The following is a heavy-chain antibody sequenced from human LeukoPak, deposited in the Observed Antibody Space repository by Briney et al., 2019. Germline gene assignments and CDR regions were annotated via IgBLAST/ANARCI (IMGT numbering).Heavy chain of an antibody. V-gene: IGHV4-61*02. CDR1: GGSISSGSYY. D-gene: IGHD3-16*02. J-gene: IGHJ4*02. CDR3: ARGRYGYVWGSYRFDY. Sequence: PSQTLSLTCTVSGGSISSGSYYWSWIRQPAGKGLEWIGRIYTSGSTNYNPSLKSRVTISVDTSKNQFSLKLSSVTAADTAVYYCARGRYGYVWGSYRFDYWGQGTLVTVSS. CDR2: IYTSGST.